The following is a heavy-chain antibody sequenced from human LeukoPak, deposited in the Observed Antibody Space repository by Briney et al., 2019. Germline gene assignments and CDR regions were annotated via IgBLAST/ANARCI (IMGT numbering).Heavy chain of an antibody. Sequence: PGGSLRLSCAASGFTFSSYAMSWVRQAPGKGLEWIGSFYYSGTTYYNPSLKSRVTTSVDTSKNQFSLRLSSVTAADTAVYYCATGTGFWGAFDIWGQGTMVTVSS. D-gene: IGHD3-16*01. V-gene: IGHV4-59*05. J-gene: IGHJ3*02. CDR3: ATGTGFWGAFDI. CDR2: FYYSGTT. CDR1: GFTFSSYA.